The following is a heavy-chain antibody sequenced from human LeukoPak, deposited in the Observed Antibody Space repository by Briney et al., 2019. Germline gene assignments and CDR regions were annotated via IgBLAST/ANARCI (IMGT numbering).Heavy chain of an antibody. D-gene: IGHD3-10*01. Sequence: PGGSLRLSCAASGFTFSNAWMSWVRQAPGKGLEWVGRIKSKTDGGTTDYAAPVKGRFTISRDDSKNTLCLQMNSLKTEDTAVYYCTTDEEGLLWFGEPDYWGQGTLVTVSS. J-gene: IGHJ4*02. CDR2: IKSKTDGGTT. V-gene: IGHV3-15*01. CDR3: TTDEEGLLWFGEPDY. CDR1: GFTFSNAW.